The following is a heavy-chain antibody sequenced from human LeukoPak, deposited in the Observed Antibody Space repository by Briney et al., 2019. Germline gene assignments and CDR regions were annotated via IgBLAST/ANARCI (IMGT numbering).Heavy chain of an antibody. Sequence: GGSLRLSCAASGFTFRIYNMHWVRQAPGKGLEWVAVTTYDGSEKYYAESVKGRFTISRDNSKDTLYLQMNSLRAEDTAVYYCASNSGYEKGYWGQGTLATVSS. CDR2: TTYDGSEK. J-gene: IGHJ4*02. V-gene: IGHV3-30*03. D-gene: IGHD5-12*01. CDR3: ASNSGYEKGY. CDR1: GFTFRIYN.